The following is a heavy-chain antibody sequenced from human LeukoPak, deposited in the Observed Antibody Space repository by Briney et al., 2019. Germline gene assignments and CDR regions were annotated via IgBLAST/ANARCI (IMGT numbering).Heavy chain of an antibody. CDR1: GFTFSDYS. D-gene: IGHD6-6*01. CDR3: AKSELAQYFDY. CDR2: ISSSGNTI. J-gene: IGHJ4*02. V-gene: IGHV3-11*01. Sequence: GGSLRLSCAASGFTFSDYSMNWIRQAPGKGLEWVSYISSSGNTIYYADSVKGRFTISRDNAKNSLYLQMNSLRAEDTAVYYCAKSELAQYFDYWGQGTLVTVSS.